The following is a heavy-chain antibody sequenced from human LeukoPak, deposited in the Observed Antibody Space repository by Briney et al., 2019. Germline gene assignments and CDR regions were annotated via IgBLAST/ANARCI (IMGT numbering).Heavy chain of an antibody. J-gene: IGHJ4*02. CDR2: ISGSGGSI. V-gene: IGHV3-23*01. CDR3: ARDKYGDYAVDY. Sequence: GGSLRLSCAASGFTFSSYAMSWVRQAPGKGLEWVSAISGSGGSIYYADSVKGRFTISRDNSKNTLYLQMNSLRAEDTAVYYCARDKYGDYAVDYWGQGTLVTVSS. D-gene: IGHD4-17*01. CDR1: GFTFSSYA.